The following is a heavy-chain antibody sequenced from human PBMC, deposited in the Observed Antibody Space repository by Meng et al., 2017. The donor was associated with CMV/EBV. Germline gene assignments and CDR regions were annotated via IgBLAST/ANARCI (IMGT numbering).Heavy chain of an antibody. Sequence: SVKVSCKASGGTFSSYTISWVRQAPGQGLEWMGRIIPILGIANYAQKFQGRVTITADKSTSTAYMELSSLRSEDTAVYYCARHQGQLVEGDWFDPWGQGTLVTVSS. D-gene: IGHD6-13*01. J-gene: IGHJ5*02. V-gene: IGHV1-69*02. CDR3: ARHQGQLVEGDWFDP. CDR1: GGTFSSYT. CDR2: IIPILGIA.